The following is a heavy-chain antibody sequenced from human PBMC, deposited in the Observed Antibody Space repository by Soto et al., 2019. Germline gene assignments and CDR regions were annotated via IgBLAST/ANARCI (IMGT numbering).Heavy chain of an antibody. D-gene: IGHD3-22*01. J-gene: IGHJ4*02. CDR1: GGSISSYY. V-gene: IGHV4-59*01. CDR2: FYYSGST. Sequence: QVQLQESGPGLVKPSETLSLTCTVSGGSISSYYWSWIRQPPGKGLEWIGYFYYSGSTNYNPSLKRRVTISVDTSKNQFCLKLSSVTAADTAVYYCARIPSAYDSSGYVDYWGQGTLVTVSS. CDR3: ARIPSAYDSSGYVDY.